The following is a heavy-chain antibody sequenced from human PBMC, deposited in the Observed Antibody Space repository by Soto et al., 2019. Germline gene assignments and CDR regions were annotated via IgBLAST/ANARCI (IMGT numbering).Heavy chain of an antibody. Sequence: VSLKVSCNASGDTFTNYAIHWVRQGPGQRLEWMGWINAGNGKTKYSKTLQGRVTISRDTSASTAYMELSSLRSEDTAVYYCARDGAVAENTNFYXWGQGTLGTVSX. CDR2: INAGNGKT. CDR3: ARDGAVAENTNFYX. CDR1: GDTFTNYA. V-gene: IGHV1-3*01. J-gene: IGHJ4*02. D-gene: IGHD6-19*01.